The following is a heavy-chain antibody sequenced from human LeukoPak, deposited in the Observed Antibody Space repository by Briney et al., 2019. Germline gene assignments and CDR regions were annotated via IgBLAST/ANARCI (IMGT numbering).Heavy chain of an antibody. V-gene: IGHV1-69*04. CDR1: GGTFSSYA. CDR2: IIPILGIA. Sequence: SVKVSFKASGGTFSSYAISWVRQAPGQGLEWMGRIIPILGIANYAQKFQGRVTITADKSTSTAYMELSSLRSEDTAVYNCARAEFPRVYYFDYWGQGTLVTVSS. J-gene: IGHJ4*02. CDR3: ARAEFPRVYYFDY. D-gene: IGHD2-21*01.